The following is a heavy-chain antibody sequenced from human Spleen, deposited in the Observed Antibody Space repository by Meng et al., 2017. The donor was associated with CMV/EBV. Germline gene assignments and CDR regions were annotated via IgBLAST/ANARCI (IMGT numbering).Heavy chain of an antibody. CDR3: SRVKRYCTGGTCSSTGYYGMDV. D-gene: IGHD2-15*01. CDR1: GYTFTSYG. J-gene: IGHJ6*02. V-gene: IGHV1-2*02. CDR2: INPNSGGT. Sequence: ASVKVSCKASGYTFTSYGISWVRQAPGQGLEWMGWINPNSGGTNYAQKFQGRVTMTGDTSITTAHMELRRLRSDDMALYYCSRVKRYCTGGTCSSTGYYGMDVWGQGTTVTVSS.